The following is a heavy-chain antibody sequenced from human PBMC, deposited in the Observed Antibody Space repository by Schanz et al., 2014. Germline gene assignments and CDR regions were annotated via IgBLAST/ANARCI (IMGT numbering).Heavy chain of an antibody. V-gene: IGHV3-30*03. D-gene: IGHD3-3*01. CDR3: ARQPGRITVSGVVSNWFDP. Sequence: QVQLVESGGGVVQPGRSLRLSCAASGITLSGYGLHWVRQAPGKGLDWVGFISFDERNTGYAHSVKGRFTISRDNSKNTLYLQMNSLRVEDTAVYYCARQPGRITVSGVVSNWFDPWGQGTLVTVSS. CDR2: ISFDERNT. CDR1: GITLSGYG. J-gene: IGHJ5*02.